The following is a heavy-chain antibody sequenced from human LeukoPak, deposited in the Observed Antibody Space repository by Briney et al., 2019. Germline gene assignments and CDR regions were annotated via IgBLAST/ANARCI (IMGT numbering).Heavy chain of an antibody. CDR3: ASAMIVVDPYYFDY. CDR2: ISSSSSYI. D-gene: IGHD3-22*01. Sequence: GGSLRLSCAASGFTFSSYSMNWVRQAPGKGLEWVSSISSSSSYIYYADSVKGRFTISRDNAKNSLYLQTNSLRAEDTAVYYCASAMIVVDPYYFDYWGQGTLVTVSS. CDR1: GFTFSSYS. J-gene: IGHJ4*02. V-gene: IGHV3-21*01.